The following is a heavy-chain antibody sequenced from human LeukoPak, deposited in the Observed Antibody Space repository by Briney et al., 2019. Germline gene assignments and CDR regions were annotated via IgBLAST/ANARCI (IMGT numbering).Heavy chain of an antibody. CDR3: ARVESYPLRNAFDI. V-gene: IGHV4-61*02. J-gene: IGHJ3*02. Sequence: KPSQTLSLTCTVSGGSISSGSYYWSWIRQPAGKGLEWIGRIYTSGSTNYNPSLKSRVTISVDTSKNQFSLKLSSVTAADTAVYYCARVESYPLRNAFDIWGQGTMVTVSS. CDR1: GGSISSGSYY. D-gene: IGHD1-14*01. CDR2: IYTSGST.